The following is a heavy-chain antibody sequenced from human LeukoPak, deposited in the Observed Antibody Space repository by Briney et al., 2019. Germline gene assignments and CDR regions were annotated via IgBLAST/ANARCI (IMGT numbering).Heavy chain of an antibody. CDR2: ISGSGGST. J-gene: IGHJ1*01. D-gene: IGHD6-19*01. CDR3: AKCFYCSGWSAQH. CDR1: GFTFSSYA. Sequence: PGGSLRLSCASSGFTFSSYAMNGVRQAPGKGLEWVSAISGSGGSTYYADSVKGRFTISRDNSKNTLYLQMTSLRAEYTALYYCAKCFYCSGWSAQHWGQGTLVTVSS. V-gene: IGHV3-23*01.